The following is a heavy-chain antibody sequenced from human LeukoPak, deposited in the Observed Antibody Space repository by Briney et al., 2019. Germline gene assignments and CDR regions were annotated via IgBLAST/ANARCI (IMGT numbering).Heavy chain of an antibody. Sequence: ASVKVSCKASGYTFTSYAMKWVRQAPGQGLEWMGWINTNTGNQTYAQGFTGRFVFSLDTSVSTAYLQISSLKAEDTAVYYCARGVRAAVAGNYYYYYVDVWGKGTTVTVSS. J-gene: IGHJ6*03. CDR2: INTNTGNQ. CDR1: GYTFTSYA. CDR3: ARGVRAAVAGNYYYYYVDV. V-gene: IGHV7-4-1*02. D-gene: IGHD6-19*01.